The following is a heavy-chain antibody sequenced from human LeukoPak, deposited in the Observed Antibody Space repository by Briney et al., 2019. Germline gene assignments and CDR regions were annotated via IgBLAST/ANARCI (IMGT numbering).Heavy chain of an antibody. CDR1: GDSISSGTAY. D-gene: IGHD3-22*01. CDR3: ARGRFDRSGYSITSFDY. J-gene: IGHJ4*02. CDR2: IYYSGSA. V-gene: IGHV4-31*03. Sequence: SETLSLTCTVSGDSISSGTAYWTWIRQHPGKGLEWIGYIYYSGSAFYSPSLKSRVAISVDTSKNQFSLKVNSVTAADTAVYYCARGRFDRSGYSITSFDYWGQGTLVTVSS.